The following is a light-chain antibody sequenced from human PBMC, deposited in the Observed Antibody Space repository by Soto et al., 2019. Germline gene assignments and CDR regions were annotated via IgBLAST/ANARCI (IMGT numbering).Light chain of an antibody. CDR3: QQRSSWTRMYS. CDR1: QSDGNY. V-gene: IGKV3-11*01. J-gene: IGKJ2*01. CDR2: DVS. Sequence: IVLTQSPATLSLSPGERATLSCRASQSDGNYIAWYQQKPGQPPRLLIYDVSNRATGVPARFSGSGSGTDFTLTISSLEPEDFGVYYCQQRSSWTRMYSFGQGTKLEI.